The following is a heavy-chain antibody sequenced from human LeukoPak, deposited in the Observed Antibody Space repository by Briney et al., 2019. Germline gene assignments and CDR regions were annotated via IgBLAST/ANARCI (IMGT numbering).Heavy chain of an antibody. CDR2: IYSGGST. D-gene: IGHD3-22*01. CDR3: ARKTDSGGQGDY. Sequence: GGSLRLSCAASGFTFSSYSMSWVRQAPGKGLEWVSEIYSGGSTYYAASVKGRFSISRDNSKNTLYLQMNSLRAEDTAVYYCARKTDSGGQGDYWGPGTLVTVSS. CDR1: GFTFSSYS. J-gene: IGHJ4*02. V-gene: IGHV3-66*01.